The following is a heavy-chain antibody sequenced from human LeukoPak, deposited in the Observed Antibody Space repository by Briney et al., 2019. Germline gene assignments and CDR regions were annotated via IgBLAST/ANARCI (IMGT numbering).Heavy chain of an antibody. CDR1: GLTFTSSA. D-gene: IGHD2-2*01. CDR3: ARGEEVLGYCSSTSCYAFDY. CDR2: ISSNGGST. V-gene: IGHV3-64*01. J-gene: IGHJ4*02. Sequence: GGSLRPSCAASGLTFTSSAMHWGRQSPGKGLEYVSAISSNGGSTYYANSVKGRFTISRDNSKSTLYLQMGSLRAEDMAVYYCARGEEVLGYCSSTSCYAFDYWGQGTLVTVSS.